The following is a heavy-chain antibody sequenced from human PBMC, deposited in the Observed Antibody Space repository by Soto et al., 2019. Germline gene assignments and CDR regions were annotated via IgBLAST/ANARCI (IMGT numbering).Heavy chain of an antibody. D-gene: IGHD5-18*01. V-gene: IGHV4-34*01. Sequence: QVQLQQWGAGLLKPSETLSLTCAVYGGSFSGYYWSWIRQPPGKGLEWIGEINHSGSTNYNPSLKSRVTISVDTSKNQFSLKLSSVTAADTAVYYCARGRADTAMVIVVTISFDYWGQGTLVTVSS. CDR2: INHSGST. J-gene: IGHJ4*02. CDR3: ARGRADTAMVIVVTISFDY. CDR1: GGSFSGYY.